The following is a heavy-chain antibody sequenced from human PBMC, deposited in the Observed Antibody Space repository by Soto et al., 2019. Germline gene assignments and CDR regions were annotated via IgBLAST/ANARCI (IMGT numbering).Heavy chain of an antibody. CDR1: GGSIISNY. D-gene: IGHD3-16*01. J-gene: IGHJ5*02. CDR2: IYYSGST. V-gene: IGHV4-59*01. Sequence: QVQLQESGPGLVKPSETLSLTCTVSGGSIISNYWSWIRQPPGKGLEWIGYIYYSGSTNYNPSLKRRVTLAIDTSKTQFSLKLTPVTAADTAVYYCARDRDGGGWSDPWGQGTQVTVSS. CDR3: ARDRDGGGWSDP.